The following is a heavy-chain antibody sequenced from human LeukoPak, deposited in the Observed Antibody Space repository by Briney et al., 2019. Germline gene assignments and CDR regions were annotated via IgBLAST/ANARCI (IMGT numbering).Heavy chain of an antibody. CDR3: ARVVGGGAYNWFDP. CDR2: ISSSGSTI. D-gene: IGHD1-26*01. Sequence: GGSLRLSCAASGFTFSSFEMNWVRQAPGKGLEWVSYISSSGSTIYYADSVKGRFTISRDNAKNSLYLQMNSLRAEDTAVYYCARVVGGGAYNWFDPWGQGTLVTVSS. V-gene: IGHV3-48*03. CDR1: GFTFSSFE. J-gene: IGHJ5*02.